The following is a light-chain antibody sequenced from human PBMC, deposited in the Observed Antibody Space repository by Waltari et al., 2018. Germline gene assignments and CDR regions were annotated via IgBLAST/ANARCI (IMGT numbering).Light chain of an antibody. J-gene: IGKJ1*01. CDR1: QGISSY. CDR3: QQGNSYPRT. V-gene: IGKV1-13*02. CDR2: YAN. Sequence: IQMSQSPSSLSASVGDRVTITCRASQGISSYLNWYQQKPGKAPKLLIYYANSLASGVPSRFSGSGSGTEFTRTISSLQPEDFATYYCQQGNSYPRTFGQGTKVEIK.